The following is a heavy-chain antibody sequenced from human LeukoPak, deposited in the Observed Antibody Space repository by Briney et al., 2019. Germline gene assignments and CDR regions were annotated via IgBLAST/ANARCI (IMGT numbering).Heavy chain of an antibody. CDR1: GFTFSSYG. V-gene: IGHV3-30*02. CDR2: IRYDGSNK. D-gene: IGHD3-22*01. Sequence: GGSLRLSCAASGFTFSSYGMHWVRQAPGKGLEWVAFIRYDGSNKYYADSVKGRFTISRDNSKNTLYLQMNSLRAEDTALYYCAKDSGDSSDAFDIWGQGTMVTVSS. CDR3: AKDSGDSSDAFDI. J-gene: IGHJ3*02.